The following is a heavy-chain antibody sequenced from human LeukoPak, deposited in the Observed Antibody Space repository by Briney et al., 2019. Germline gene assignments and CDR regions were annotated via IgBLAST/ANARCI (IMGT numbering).Heavy chain of an antibody. Sequence: SGGSLRLSCAASGFTFSSYAMHWVRQAPGKGLEYVSAISTNGGSTYYANSVKGRFTISRDNSKNTLYLQMGSVRAEDMAVYYCARWGSTSCYDHWGQGTLVTVSS. CDR1: GFTFSSYA. CDR3: ARWGSTSCYDH. CDR2: ISTNGGST. V-gene: IGHV3-64*01. J-gene: IGHJ4*02. D-gene: IGHD2-2*01.